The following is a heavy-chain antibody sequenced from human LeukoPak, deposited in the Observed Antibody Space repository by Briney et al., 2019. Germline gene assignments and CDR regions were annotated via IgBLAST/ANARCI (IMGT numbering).Heavy chain of an antibody. CDR1: GGSISSGGYS. D-gene: IGHD3-10*01. CDR2: IYHSGST. CDR3: ARVKLLSDSPDWFDP. Sequence: SETLSLTCAVSGGSISSGGYSWSWIRQPPGKGLEWIGYIYHSGSTYYNPSLKSRVTISVDRSKNQFSLKLSSVTAADTAVYYCARVKLLSDSPDWFDPWGQGTLVTVSS. J-gene: IGHJ5*02. V-gene: IGHV4-30-2*01.